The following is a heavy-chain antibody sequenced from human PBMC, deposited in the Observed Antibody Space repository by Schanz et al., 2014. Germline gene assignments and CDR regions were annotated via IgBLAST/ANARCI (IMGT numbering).Heavy chain of an antibody. CDR3: AKAEYDILTDSYSRLDP. CDR2: INTGSGDT. V-gene: IGHV1-3*04. J-gene: IGHJ5*02. CDR1: EYSFTSYS. Sequence: QVQLVQSGAEVKKPGASVKVSCKASEYSFTSYSMHWVRQAPGQRLEWMGWINTGSGDTKYSQNFQGRVTITRDTSTNTAYMELRSLRSDDTAVDYCAKAEYDILTDSYSRLDPWGQGTLVTVSS. D-gene: IGHD3-9*01.